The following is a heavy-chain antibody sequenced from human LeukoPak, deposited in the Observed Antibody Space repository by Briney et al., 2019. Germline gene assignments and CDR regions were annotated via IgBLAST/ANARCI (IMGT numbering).Heavy chain of an antibody. V-gene: IGHV5-51*01. CDR2: SYGGHSCS. J-gene: IGHJ4*02. CDR1: GYSFNMYW. Sequence: AEPLKISCKASGYSFNMYWIARGRHIPGKRVEWMGISYGGHSCSKYNPCFQGPVTISADKFPSTAYLQWSSLKASDTAMYYCARRLGCSNTACPPDYWGEGTLVTVSS. CDR3: ARRLGCSNTACPPDY. D-gene: IGHD2-2*01.